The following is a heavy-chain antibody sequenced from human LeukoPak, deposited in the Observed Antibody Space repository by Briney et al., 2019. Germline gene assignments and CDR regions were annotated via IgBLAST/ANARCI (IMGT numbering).Heavy chain of an antibody. D-gene: IGHD6-13*01. CDR3: ARGYSSSWYRAPTKSNWFDP. CDR2: INHSGST. CDR1: GGSFSGYY. J-gene: IGHJ5*02. V-gene: IGHV4-34*01. Sequence: SETLSLTCAVYGGSFSGYYWSWIRQPPVKGLEWIGEINHSGSTNYNPSLKSRVTISVDTSKNQFSLKLSSVTAADTAVYYCARGYSSSWYRAPTKSNWFDPWGQGTLVTVSS.